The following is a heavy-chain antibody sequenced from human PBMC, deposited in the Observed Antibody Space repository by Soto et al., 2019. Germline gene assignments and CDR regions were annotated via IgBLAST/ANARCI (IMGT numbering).Heavy chain of an antibody. CDR3: GTGVVRASRHTYFVF. J-gene: IGHJ4*02. Sequence: SETLSLTCTVSGGSLSTSNYYWGWVRQPPGKGLDWIGNIYYSGTTYSNPSLKSRVTISVDTSKNQFSLNLNLVTVADTVVYYLGTGVVRASRHTYFVFGGPETLHAVSS. CDR1: GGSLSTSNYY. V-gene: IGHV4-39*01. CDR2: IYYSGTT. D-gene: IGHD2-21*01.